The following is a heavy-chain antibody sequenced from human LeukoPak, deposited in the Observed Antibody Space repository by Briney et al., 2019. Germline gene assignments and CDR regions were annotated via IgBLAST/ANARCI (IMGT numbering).Heavy chain of an antibody. CDR1: SDSISSSNYY. V-gene: IGHV4-39*01. D-gene: IGHD3-22*01. J-gene: IGHJ1*01. CDR3: ARRRYYDSTGYLD. Sequence: PSETLSLTCTVSSDSISSSNYYWGWVRQPPGKGLEWIGDIYYSGRTYYNSSLKSRLTLSVDTSRNQFSLKLSSDSASDAAAYYCARRRYYDSTGYLDWGQGTLVSVSP. CDR2: IYYSGRT.